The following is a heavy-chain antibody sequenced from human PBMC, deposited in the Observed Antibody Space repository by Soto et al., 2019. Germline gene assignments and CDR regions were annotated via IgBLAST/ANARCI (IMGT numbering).Heavy chain of an antibody. D-gene: IGHD3-10*01. CDR1: GYTFTNYD. CDR3: AREFALGSDH. V-gene: IGHV1-3*05. CDR2: MNAGNGNT. J-gene: IGHJ5*02. Sequence: QVQLVQSGAEEKKPGASVKVSCKASGYTFTNYDINWVRQAPGQGLEWMGWMNAGNGNTKYAQKFQGRVTITRDTSASSAYMELSSLRSEDTAVYYCAREFALGSDHWGQGTLVTVSS.